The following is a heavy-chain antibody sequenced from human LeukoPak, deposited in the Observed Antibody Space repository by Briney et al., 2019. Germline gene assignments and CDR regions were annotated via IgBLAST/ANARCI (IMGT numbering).Heavy chain of an antibody. CDR1: GFTFSSYG. J-gene: IGHJ6*02. Sequence: TGRSLRLSCAASGFTFSSYGMHWVRQAPGKGLEWVAVISYDGSNKYYADSVKGRFTISRDNSKNTLYLQMNSLRAEDTAVYYCARDTAMVRGDYYYYYGMDVWGQGTTVTVSS. D-gene: IGHD5-18*01. CDR2: ISYDGSNK. V-gene: IGHV3-30*03. CDR3: ARDTAMVRGDYYYYYGMDV.